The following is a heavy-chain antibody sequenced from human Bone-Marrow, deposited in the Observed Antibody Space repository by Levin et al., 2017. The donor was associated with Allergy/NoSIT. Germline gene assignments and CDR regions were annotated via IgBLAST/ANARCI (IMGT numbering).Heavy chain of an antibody. D-gene: IGHD5-18*01. CDR2: IISVYSTA. Sequence: ASVKVSCKASGDIFSTDAISWVRQAPGQGLEWMGTIISVYSTAEYAQKFLGRLTISADGSTRTAYMELNSLRSEDTAVYYCARQSPLGYNFGWGWFGPWGQGTPITVSS. CDR1: GDIFSTDA. CDR3: ARQSPLGYNFGWGWFGP. J-gene: IGHJ5*02. V-gene: IGHV1-69*13.